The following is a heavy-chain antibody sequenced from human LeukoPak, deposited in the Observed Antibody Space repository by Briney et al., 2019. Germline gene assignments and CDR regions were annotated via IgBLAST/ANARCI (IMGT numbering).Heavy chain of an antibody. CDR3: ARDLRSQNSNYYYYYMDV. V-gene: IGHV4-4*07. J-gene: IGHJ6*03. D-gene: IGHD1-26*01. Sequence: PSETLSLTCTVSGGSISSYYWSWIRQPAGKGLEWIGRIYTSGSTNYNPSLKSRVTMSVDTSKNQFSLKLSSVTAADTAVYYCARDLRSQNSNYYYYYMDVWGKGTTVTVPS. CDR2: IYTSGST. CDR1: GGSISSYY.